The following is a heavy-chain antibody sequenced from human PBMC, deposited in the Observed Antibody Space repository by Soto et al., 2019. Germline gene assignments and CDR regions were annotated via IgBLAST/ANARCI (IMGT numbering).Heavy chain of an antibody. V-gene: IGHV3-15*07. Sequence: GSLRLSCAASGFIFSDAWINWVRQAPGKGPEWIGRIKSKTDGATTDFAAPVKGRLAISRETSRNAVDMEMYSLKTDDTSVYFCTTDSLFTGQLVRMDNWGHGTLVTVSS. CDR1: GFIFSDAW. D-gene: IGHD3-9*01. CDR3: TTDSLFTGQLVRMDN. J-gene: IGHJ4*01. CDR2: IKSKTDGATT.